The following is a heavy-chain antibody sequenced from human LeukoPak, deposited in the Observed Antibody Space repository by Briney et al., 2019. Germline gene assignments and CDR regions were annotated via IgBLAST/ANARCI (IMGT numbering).Heavy chain of an antibody. CDR1: GYTFTCYY. D-gene: IGHD3-22*01. J-gene: IGHJ4*02. CDR2: INPNSGGT. Sequence: GASVKLSCKASGYTFTCYYMHWVRQAPGQGLELMARINPNSGGTNYAQKFQGRVTITRDTSISTAYMELSRLRSDDTAVYYCARDDYSSGYYLDYWGQGTLVTVSS. V-gene: IGHV1-2*06. CDR3: ARDDYSSGYYLDY.